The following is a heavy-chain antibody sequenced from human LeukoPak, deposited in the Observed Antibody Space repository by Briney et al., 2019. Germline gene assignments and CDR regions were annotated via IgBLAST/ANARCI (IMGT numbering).Heavy chain of an antibody. CDR2: INAGNGNT. D-gene: IGHD2-2*02. CDR3: ARGLGYCSSTSCYTGY. J-gene: IGHJ4*02. Sequence: ASVKVSCTASGYTFTSYAMHWVRQAPGQRLEWMGWINAGNGNTKYSQKFQGRVTITRDTSASTAYMELSSLRPEDTAVYYCARGLGYCSSTSCYTGYWGQGTLVTVSS. V-gene: IGHV1-3*01. CDR1: GYTFTSYA.